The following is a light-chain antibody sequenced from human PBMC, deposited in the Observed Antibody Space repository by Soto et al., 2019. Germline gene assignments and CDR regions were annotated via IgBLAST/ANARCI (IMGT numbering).Light chain of an antibody. V-gene: IGKV1-5*03. Sequence: IQMTQSPSTLSASVGDRVTITCRASQSISNWLAWYQQKPGKAPKLLIYKASSLESGFPSRFSGRGSGTAFPLTIISLQPDDFATYYCQQYSTYPWTFGQGTKFAIK. CDR1: QSISNW. J-gene: IGKJ1*01. CDR3: QQYSTYPWT. CDR2: KAS.